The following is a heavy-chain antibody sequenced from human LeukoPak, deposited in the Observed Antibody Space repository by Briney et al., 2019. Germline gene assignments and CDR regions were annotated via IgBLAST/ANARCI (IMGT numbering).Heavy chain of an antibody. CDR3: AKHISGYVPFFDY. Sequence: GGSLRLSCAASGFTFSSYGMHWVRQAPGKGLEWVAFIRYDGSNKYYADSVKGRFTISRDNSKNTLYLQMNSLRAEDTAVYYCAKHISGYVPFFDYWGQGTLVTVSS. D-gene: IGHD3-22*01. J-gene: IGHJ4*02. CDR1: GFTFSSYG. V-gene: IGHV3-30*02. CDR2: IRYDGSNK.